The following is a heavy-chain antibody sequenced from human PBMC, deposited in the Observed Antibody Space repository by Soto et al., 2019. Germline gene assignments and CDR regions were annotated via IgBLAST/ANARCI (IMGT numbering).Heavy chain of an antibody. V-gene: IGHV1-18*01. D-gene: IGHD3-16*02. Sequence: ASVKVSCKASGYTFTSYGITWVRQAPGQGLEWMGWISAYNGNTNYAQKLQGRVTMTRNTSISTAYMELSSLRSEDTAVYYCAILNVRYYDYIWGSYRENDAFYIWGQGTMVTVSS. CDR2: ISAYNGNT. CDR3: AILNVRYYDYIWGSYRENDAFYI. CDR1: GYTFTSYG. J-gene: IGHJ3*02.